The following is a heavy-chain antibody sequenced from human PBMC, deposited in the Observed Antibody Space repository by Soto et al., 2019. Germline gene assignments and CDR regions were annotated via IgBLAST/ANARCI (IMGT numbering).Heavy chain of an antibody. CDR2: ISSPSTTI. D-gene: IGHD6-13*01. Sequence: EVHLVESGGGFVQPGGSLRLSCTASGFMFSGYSMNWVRQAPGKGLEWISYISSPSTTIYYADSVKGRFTISRDNAKSSLLLQMGSLRAEDTAVYFCVRERYAAADYFDSWGQGTLVTVSS. CDR3: VRERYAAADYFDS. CDR1: GFMFSGYS. V-gene: IGHV3-48*01. J-gene: IGHJ4*02.